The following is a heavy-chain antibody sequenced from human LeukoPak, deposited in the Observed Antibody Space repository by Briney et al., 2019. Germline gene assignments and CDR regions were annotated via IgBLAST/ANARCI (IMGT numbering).Heavy chain of an antibody. D-gene: IGHD3-10*01. CDR2: ISHDGSKT. CDR3: AILIRGLYYRYAMDV. CDR1: GFTFSSFG. J-gene: IGHJ6*02. Sequence: GGSLRLSCAASGFTFSSFGMHWVRQAPGKGLEWVAVISHDGSKTFYADSVKGRLIISRDNSKKTLYLQMNSLRADDTAVFFCAILIRGLYYRYAMDVWGQGTTVSVSS. V-gene: IGHV3-30*19.